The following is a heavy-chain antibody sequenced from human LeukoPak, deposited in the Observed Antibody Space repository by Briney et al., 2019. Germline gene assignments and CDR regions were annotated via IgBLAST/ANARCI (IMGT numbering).Heavy chain of an antibody. J-gene: IGHJ6*02. CDR1: GFTFGDHA. CDR3: ARGPIDLWLHHGMDV. V-gene: IGHV3-49*04. CDR2: IRSKNYHGTA. Sequence: GRSLRLSCTASGFTFGDHAMSWVRQAPGKGLEWVAFIRSKNYHGTAEYAASVRGRFTISRDDSKSIAYLQMNSLETEDTAVYYCARGPIDLWLHHGMDVWGQGTTVTVSS. D-gene: IGHD5-18*01.